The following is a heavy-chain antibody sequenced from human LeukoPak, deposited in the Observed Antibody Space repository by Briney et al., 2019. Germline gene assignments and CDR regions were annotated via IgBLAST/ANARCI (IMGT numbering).Heavy chain of an antibody. CDR2: IYHSGST. CDR3: ARGDSSGYPYYFDY. J-gene: IGHJ4*02. D-gene: IGHD3-22*01. Sequence: SETLSLTCAVSGGSISSSNWWSWVRQPPGKGLEWIGEIYHSGSTNYNPSLKSRVTISVDKSKNQLSLKLSSVTAADTAVYYCARGDSSGYPYYFDYWGQGTLVTVSS. V-gene: IGHV4-4*02. CDR1: GGSISSSNW.